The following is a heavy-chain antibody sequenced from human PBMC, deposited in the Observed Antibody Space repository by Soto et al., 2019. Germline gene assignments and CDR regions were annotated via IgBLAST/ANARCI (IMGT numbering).Heavy chain of an antibody. CDR1: GGSISSGGYS. D-gene: IGHD4-17*01. CDR3: ASAMTTVTTFDS. Sequence: QLQLQESGSGLVKPSQTLSLTCAVSGGSISSGGYSWSWIRQPPGKGLECIGYIYHSGSTYYNPSFKSRVAISVDRSKIQFSLKLTSVTAADTAVYYCASAMTTVTTFDSWGQRTLVTVSS. CDR2: IYHSGST. V-gene: IGHV4-30-2*01. J-gene: IGHJ4*02.